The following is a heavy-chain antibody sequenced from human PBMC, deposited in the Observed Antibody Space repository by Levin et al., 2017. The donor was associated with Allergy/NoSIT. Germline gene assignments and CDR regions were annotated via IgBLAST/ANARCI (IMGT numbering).Heavy chain of an antibody. CDR1: GYSFTSYW. D-gene: IGHD2-2*01. J-gene: IGHJ5*02. CDR2: IDPSDSYT. CDR3: ASNYCSSTSCSGYPGAVWFDP. Sequence: KVSCKGSGYSFTSYWISWVRQMPGKGLEWMGRIDPSDSYTNYSPSFQGHVTISADKSISTAYLQWSSLKASDTAMYYCASNYCSSTSCSGYPGAVWFDPWGQGTLVTVSS. V-gene: IGHV5-10-1*01.